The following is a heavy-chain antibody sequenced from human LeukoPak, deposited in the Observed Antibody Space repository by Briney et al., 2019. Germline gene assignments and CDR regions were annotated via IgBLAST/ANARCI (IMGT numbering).Heavy chain of an antibody. Sequence: PSETLSLTCTVSGGSISSGGYYWSWIRQHPGKGLEWIGYIYYSGSTYYNPSLKSRVTISVDTSKNQFSLKLSSVTAADTAVYYCARRGYDRREPVNAFGIWGQGTMVTVSS. V-gene: IGHV4-31*03. CDR1: GGSISSGGYY. D-gene: IGHD3-22*01. CDR3: ARRGYDRREPVNAFGI. CDR2: IYYSGST. J-gene: IGHJ3*02.